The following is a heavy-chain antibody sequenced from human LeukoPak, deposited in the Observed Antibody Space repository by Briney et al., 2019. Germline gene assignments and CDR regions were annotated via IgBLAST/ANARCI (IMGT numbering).Heavy chain of an antibody. Sequence: GESLKISCKGSGYSVTSYWIGWVRQMPGKGLEWMGIIYPGDSDTRYSPSFQGQVTISADKSISTAYLQWSSLKASDTAMYYCARSPSSYYGSGSYYLGYWGQGTLVTVSS. D-gene: IGHD3-10*01. J-gene: IGHJ4*02. CDR2: IYPGDSDT. CDR3: ARSPSSYYGSGSYYLGY. CDR1: GYSVTSYW. V-gene: IGHV5-51*01.